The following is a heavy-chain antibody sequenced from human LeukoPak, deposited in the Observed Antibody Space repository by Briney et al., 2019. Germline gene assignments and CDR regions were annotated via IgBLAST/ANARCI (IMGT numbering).Heavy chain of an antibody. J-gene: IGHJ4*02. D-gene: IGHD4-17*01. CDR1: GFTFSNYA. CDR2: ISGGGENT. V-gene: IGHV3-23*01. Sequence: GGSLRLSCAASGFTFSNYAMSWARQAPGRGPEWVAAISGGGENTYYVDSVKGRFTISRDNSKNTLYLQMNSLRAEDTAVYYCAKRPQVTTSPFDYWGQGTLVTVSS. CDR3: AKRPQVTTSPFDY.